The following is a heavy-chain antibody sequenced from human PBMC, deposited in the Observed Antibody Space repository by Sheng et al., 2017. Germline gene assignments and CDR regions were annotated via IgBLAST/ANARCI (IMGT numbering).Heavy chain of an antibody. D-gene: IGHD2-2*01. CDR2: IIPIFGTA. CDR1: GGTFSSYA. Sequence: QVQLVQSGAEVKKPGSSVKVSCKASGGTFSSYAISWVRQAPGQGLEWMGGIIPIFGTANYAQKFQGRVTITADESTSTAYMELSSLRSEDTAVYYCGACSSTSCHHYYYYMDVWGQGTTVTVSS. V-gene: IGHV1-69*13. J-gene: IGHJ6*03. CDR3: GACSSTSCHHYYYYMDV.